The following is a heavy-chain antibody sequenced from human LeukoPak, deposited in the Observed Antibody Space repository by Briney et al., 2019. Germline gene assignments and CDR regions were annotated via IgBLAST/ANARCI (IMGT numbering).Heavy chain of an antibody. CDR1: GGSISSGSYY. V-gene: IGHV4-61*02. D-gene: IGHD4-17*01. J-gene: IGHJ3*02. Sequence: SQTLSLTCTVSGGSISSGSYYWSWIRQPAGKGLEWIGRIYTSGSTNYNPSLKIRVTISVDTSKNQFSLKLSSVTAADTAVYYCARDRDYGDYVEAFDIWGQGTMVTVSS. CDR3: ARDRDYGDYVEAFDI. CDR2: IYTSGST.